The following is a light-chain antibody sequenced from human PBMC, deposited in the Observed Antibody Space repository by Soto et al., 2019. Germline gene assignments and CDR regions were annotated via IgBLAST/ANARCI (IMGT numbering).Light chain of an antibody. CDR1: QSVSSY. CDR2: DAS. J-gene: IGKJ4*01. Sequence: EIVLTQSPATLSLSPGERATLSCRASQSVSSYLAWYQQKPGQAPRLLIYDASNRATGIPARFSGSGSGTDFTLTISSLVPDDFAVYYCQQRSNWPFLTFGGGTKVEIK. V-gene: IGKV3-11*01. CDR3: QQRSNWPFLT.